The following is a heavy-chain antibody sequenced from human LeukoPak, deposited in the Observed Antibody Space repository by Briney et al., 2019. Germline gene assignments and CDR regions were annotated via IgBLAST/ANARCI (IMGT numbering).Heavy chain of an antibody. Sequence: ASVKVSCKASGYTFSNYYLHWVRQAPGQGLEWMGLINPTAGNTYYAQRFQGRVTMTRNTSTSTVYMELSSLRSEDTAVHYCARIRDGYNDAYDIWGQGTMVTVPS. CDR3: ARIRDGYNDAYDI. CDR2: INPTAGNT. J-gene: IGHJ3*02. D-gene: IGHD5-24*01. CDR1: GYTFSNYY. V-gene: IGHV1-46*01.